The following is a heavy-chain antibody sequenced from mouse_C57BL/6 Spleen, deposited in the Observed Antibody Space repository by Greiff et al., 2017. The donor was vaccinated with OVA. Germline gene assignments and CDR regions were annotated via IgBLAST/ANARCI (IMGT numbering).Heavy chain of an antibody. CDR1: GYTFTSYW. Sequence: VKLMESGAELVRPGSSVKLSCKASGYTFTSYWMDWVKQRPGQGLEWIGNIYPSDSETHYNQKFKDKATLTVDKSSSTAYMQLSSLTSEDSAVYYCARQDYGYDFDYWGQGTTLTVSS. CDR2: IYPSDSET. J-gene: IGHJ2*01. D-gene: IGHD2-2*01. CDR3: ARQDYGYDFDY. V-gene: IGHV1-61*01.